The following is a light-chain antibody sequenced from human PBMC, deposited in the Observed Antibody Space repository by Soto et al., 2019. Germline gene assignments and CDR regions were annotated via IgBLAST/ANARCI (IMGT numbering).Light chain of an antibody. CDR2: EVY. Sequence: QSALTQPPSASGSPGQSVTISCTGTSSDVGGYNFVSWYQQYPGKAPQLMIYEVYKRPSGVPDRFSGSKSGNTASLTVSGLQAEDEAIYYCATWDDSLNGPLFGGGTKLTVL. CDR1: SSDVGGYNF. J-gene: IGLJ2*01. V-gene: IGLV2-8*01. CDR3: ATWDDSLNGPL.